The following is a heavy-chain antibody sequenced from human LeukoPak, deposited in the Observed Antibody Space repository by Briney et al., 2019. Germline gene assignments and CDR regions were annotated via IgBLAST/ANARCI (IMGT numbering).Heavy chain of an antibody. J-gene: IGHJ3*02. CDR3: ATGLSGLSDTFDI. CDR1: GFTFGDYG. V-gene: IGHV3-20*04. Sequence: PGGSLRLSCAASGFTFGDYGMTRVRQVPGKGPEWVSGIDWNGGRTGYADSVKGRFTIPRDNAKNSLHLQMNSLRAEDTALYYCATGLSGLSDTFDIWGQGTMVSVSS. D-gene: IGHD3-3*01. CDR2: IDWNGGRT.